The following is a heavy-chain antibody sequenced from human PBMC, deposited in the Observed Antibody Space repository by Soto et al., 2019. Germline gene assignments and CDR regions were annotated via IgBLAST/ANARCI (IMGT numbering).Heavy chain of an antibody. Sequence: GGSLRLSCAASGFTFSSYAMHWVRQAPGKGLEWVAVISYDGSNKYYADSVKGRFTISRDNSKNTLYLQMNSLRAEDTAVYYCARDHYGGNSNRYYYYYYGMDVWDQGTTVTVSS. CDR1: GFTFSSYA. CDR3: ARDHYGGNSNRYYYYYYGMDV. V-gene: IGHV3-30-3*01. D-gene: IGHD4-17*01. CDR2: ISYDGSNK. J-gene: IGHJ6*02.